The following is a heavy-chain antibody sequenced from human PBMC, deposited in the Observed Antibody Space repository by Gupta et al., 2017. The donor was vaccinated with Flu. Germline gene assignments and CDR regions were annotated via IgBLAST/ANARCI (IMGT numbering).Heavy chain of an antibody. V-gene: IGHV1-46*01. Sequence: QVQLMQSGAEVKRPGASVKISCRTSGYTFATHYIHWVRQAPGQGLEWMGIINPNGGSTNNAQKFQGRVTMIGDTSTSTVYMELSSLRSEDTAVYYCARGMPGYTYGYNYFQYWGQGTLVTVSS. J-gene: IGHJ4*02. D-gene: IGHD5-18*01. CDR2: INPNGGST. CDR1: GYTFATHY. CDR3: ARGMPGYTYGYNYFQY.